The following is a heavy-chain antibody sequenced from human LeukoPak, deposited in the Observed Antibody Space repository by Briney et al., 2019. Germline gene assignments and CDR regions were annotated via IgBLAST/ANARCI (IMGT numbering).Heavy chain of an antibody. D-gene: IGHD4-23*01. Sequence: GGPLRLSCAASGFTFKLYWMHWVRQVPGRGPVWVSRINHDGSDTIYADSVRGRFTISRDNAKNSLYLQMNSLRAEDTALYYCAKGLLDYGGNYYFDYWGQGTLVTVSS. J-gene: IGHJ4*02. CDR3: AKGLLDYGGNYYFDY. CDR1: GFTFKLYW. V-gene: IGHV3-74*01. CDR2: INHDGSDT.